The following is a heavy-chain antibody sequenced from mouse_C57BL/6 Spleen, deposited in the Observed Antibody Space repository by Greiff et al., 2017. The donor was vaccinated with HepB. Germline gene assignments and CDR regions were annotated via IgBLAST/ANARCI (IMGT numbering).Heavy chain of an antibody. J-gene: IGHJ1*03. D-gene: IGHD2-12*01. V-gene: IGHV3-6*01. CDR2: ISYDGSN. CDR3: AREERAYYRYFDV. CDR1: GYSITSGYY. Sequence: EVKLLESGPGLVKPSQSLSLTCSVTGYSITSGYYWNWIRQFPGNKLEWMGYISYDGSNNYNPSLKNRISITRDTSKNQFFLKLNSVTTEDTATYYCAREERAYYRYFDVWGTGTTVTVSS.